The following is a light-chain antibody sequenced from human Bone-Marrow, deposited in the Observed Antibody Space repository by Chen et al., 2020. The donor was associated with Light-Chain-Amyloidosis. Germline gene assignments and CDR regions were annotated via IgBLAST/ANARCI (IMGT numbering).Light chain of an antibody. V-gene: IGLV2-14*01. Sequence: QSALTPPASVSGSPGQSLTISCTGTSSDVGGDNHVSWYQQHPDKAPKLMIYEVTNRPSWVPDRFSGSKSDNTASLTISGLQTEDEADDFCSSYTITNTLVFGSGTRVTVL. CDR1: SSDVGGDNH. CDR3: SSYTITNTLV. J-gene: IGLJ1*01. CDR2: EVT.